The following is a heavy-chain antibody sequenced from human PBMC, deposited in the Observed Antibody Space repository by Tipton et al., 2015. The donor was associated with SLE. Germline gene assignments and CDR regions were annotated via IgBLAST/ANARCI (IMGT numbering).Heavy chain of an antibody. CDR2: IYYSGNT. J-gene: IGHJ4*02. V-gene: IGHV4-59*12. Sequence: TLSLTCTVSGGSISSYYWSWIRQPPGKGLEWIGYIYYSGNTNYNPSLKSRVTISIDTSKNQFSLKVSSVTAADTAVYYCAREGGYGDIPFDSWGQGTLVTVSS. CDR1: GGSISSYY. D-gene: IGHD4-17*01. CDR3: AREGGYGDIPFDS.